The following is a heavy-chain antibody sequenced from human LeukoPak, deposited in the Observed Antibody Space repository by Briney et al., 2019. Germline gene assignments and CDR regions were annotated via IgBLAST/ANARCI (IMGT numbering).Heavy chain of an antibody. V-gene: IGHV3-23*01. CDR2: ISGSGGDT. Sequence: GGSLRLSCAASGFTFSSYAMSWVRQAPGKGLEWVSTISGSGGDTYYADSVKGRFTISRDNSKNTLYLQMNSLRAEDTAVYYCATGDYGVHGDYWGQGILVTVSS. CDR1: GFTFSSYA. CDR3: ATGDYGVHGDY. J-gene: IGHJ4*02. D-gene: IGHD4/OR15-4a*01.